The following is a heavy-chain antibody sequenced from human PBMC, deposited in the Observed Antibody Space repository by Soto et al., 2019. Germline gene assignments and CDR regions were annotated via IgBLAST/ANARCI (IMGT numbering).Heavy chain of an antibody. V-gene: IGHV3-23*01. Sequence: GGSLRLSCAASGFTFSSYAMSWVRQAPGKGLEWVSAISGSGGSTYYADSVKGRFTISRDNSKNTLYLQMNSLRAEDTAVYYCAKGRILVGATRKYYYYGMDVWGQGTTVTVSS. CDR2: ISGSGGST. D-gene: IGHD1-26*01. CDR1: GFTFSSYA. CDR3: AKGRILVGATRKYYYYGMDV. J-gene: IGHJ6*02.